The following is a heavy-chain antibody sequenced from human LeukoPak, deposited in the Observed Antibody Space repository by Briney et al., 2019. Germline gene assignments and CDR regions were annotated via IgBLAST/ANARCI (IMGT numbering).Heavy chain of an antibody. CDR1: GFTVSSNY. CDR3: ARDQGRDGRPSNLWAAAGNFYYYYGMDV. D-gene: IGHD6-13*01. CDR2: ISSGGNT. J-gene: IGHJ6*02. Sequence: GGSLRLSCAASGFTVSSNYMNWVRQAPGKGLELVSVISSGGNTYYAASVKGRFTISRDNSKNTLYLQMNSLRAEDTAVYYCARDQGRDGRPSNLWAAAGNFYYYYGMDVWGQGTTVTVSS. V-gene: IGHV3-66*01.